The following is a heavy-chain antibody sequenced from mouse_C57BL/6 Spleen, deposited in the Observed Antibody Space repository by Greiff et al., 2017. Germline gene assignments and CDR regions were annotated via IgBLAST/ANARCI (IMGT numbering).Heavy chain of an antibody. D-gene: IGHD3-1*01. CDR3: ARSGPDYFDY. V-gene: IGHV1-76*01. Sequence: VQLVESGAELVRPGASVKLSCKASGYTFTDYYINWVKQRPGQGLEWIARIYPGSGNTYYNEKFKGKATLTAEKSSSTAYMQLSSLTSEDSAVYFCARSGPDYFDYWGQGTTLTVSS. CDR1: GYTFTDYY. CDR2: IYPGSGNT. J-gene: IGHJ2*01.